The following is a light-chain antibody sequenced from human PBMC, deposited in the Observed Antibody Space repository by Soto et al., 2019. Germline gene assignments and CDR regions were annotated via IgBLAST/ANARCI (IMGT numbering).Light chain of an antibody. Sequence: QAVVTQEPSLTVSPGGTVTLTFGSSTGAVTSRHYPYWFQQKPGQAPRALIYDTSNKHSWTPARFSGSFLGGKPALILSGAQPEDEADYFCSLSYSDVRVFGGGTKLTVL. CDR1: TGAVTSRHY. CDR2: DTS. V-gene: IGLV7-46*01. J-gene: IGLJ3*02. CDR3: SLSYSDVRV.